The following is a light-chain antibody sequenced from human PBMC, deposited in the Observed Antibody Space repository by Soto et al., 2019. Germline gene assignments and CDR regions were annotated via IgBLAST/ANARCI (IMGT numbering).Light chain of an antibody. V-gene: IGKV1-33*01. J-gene: IGKJ5*01. CDR2: DAS. CDR1: QDISNY. Sequence: DVKMSQSPSTLSASVGDRVTITCQASQDISNYLNWYQQKPGKAPKLLIYDASNLETGVPSRFSGSGSGTDFTFTISSLQPEDIATYYCQQYDNLPITFGQGTRLE. CDR3: QQYDNLPIT.